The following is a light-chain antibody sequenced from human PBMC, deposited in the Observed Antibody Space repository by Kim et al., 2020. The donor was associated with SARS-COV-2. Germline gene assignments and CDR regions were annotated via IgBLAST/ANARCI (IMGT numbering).Light chain of an antibody. V-gene: IGLV3-1*01. J-gene: IGLJ2*01. CDR2: QDS. Sequence: LSPGKTASITCSGDKLGDKYACWYQQKPGQSPVLVIYQDSKRPSGIPERFSGSNSGNTATLTISGTQAMDEADYYCQAWDSSTAVFGGGTQLTVL. CDR3: QAWDSSTAV. CDR1: KLGDKY.